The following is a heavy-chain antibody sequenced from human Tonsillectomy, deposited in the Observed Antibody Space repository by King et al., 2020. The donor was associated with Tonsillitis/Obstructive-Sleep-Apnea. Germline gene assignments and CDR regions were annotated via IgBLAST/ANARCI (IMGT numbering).Heavy chain of an antibody. CDR3: AREMSGYGLYAFDI. V-gene: IGHV4-34*01. CDR1: GGSFSGYY. J-gene: IGHJ3*02. CDR2: INHSGSS. Sequence: VQLQQWGAGLLKPSETLSLTCAVYGGSFSGYYWSWIRQPPGKGLEWIGEINHSGSSNYNPSLKSRVTISVDTSNNQFSLKLSSVTAADTAVYYCAREMSGYGLYAFDIWGHGTMVTVSS. D-gene: IGHD5-12*01.